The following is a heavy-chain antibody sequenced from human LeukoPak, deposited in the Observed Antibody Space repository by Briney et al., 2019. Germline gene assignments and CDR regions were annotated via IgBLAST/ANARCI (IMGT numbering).Heavy chain of an antibody. CDR1: GYSFTSYW. J-gene: IGHJ6*02. Sequence: GESLKISCKGSGYSFTSYWLSWVRQMSGKGLEWMGSIDPSDSYTNYSPSFQGHVTLSADRSISTAYLQWSSLKASDTATYYCARPMAGSGGYYYYDMDVWGQGTTVTVS. V-gene: IGHV5-10-1*01. CDR3: ARPMAGSGGYYYYDMDV. CDR2: IDPSDSYT. D-gene: IGHD2-8*01.